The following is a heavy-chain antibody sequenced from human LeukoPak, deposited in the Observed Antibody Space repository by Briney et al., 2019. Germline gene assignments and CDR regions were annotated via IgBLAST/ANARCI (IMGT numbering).Heavy chain of an antibody. CDR3: ATYRQVLLLFES. V-gene: IGHV3-23*01. CDR2: IFPSGGEI. D-gene: IGHD2-8*02. Sequence: QPGGPLRLSCAASGFTFSTFAMIWVRQPPGKGLEWVSSIFPSGGEIHYADSVKGRFTIFRDNSKSTLTLQMNSLRAEDTAIYYCATYRQVLLLFESWGQGTLVTVSS. CDR1: GFTFSTFA. J-gene: IGHJ4*02.